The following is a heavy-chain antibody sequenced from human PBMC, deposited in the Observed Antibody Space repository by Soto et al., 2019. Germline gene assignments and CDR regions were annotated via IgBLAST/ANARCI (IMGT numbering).Heavy chain of an antibody. Sequence: ASVKVSCKASGGTFSSYAISWVRQAPGQGLEWMGGIIPIFGTANYAQKFQGRVTITADESTSTAYMELSSLRSEDTAVYYCARDRVATPYPEYFDYWGKGTLVPVSS. D-gene: IGHD5-12*01. J-gene: IGHJ4*02. CDR3: ARDRVATPYPEYFDY. CDR1: GGTFSSYA. V-gene: IGHV1-69*13. CDR2: IIPIFGTA.